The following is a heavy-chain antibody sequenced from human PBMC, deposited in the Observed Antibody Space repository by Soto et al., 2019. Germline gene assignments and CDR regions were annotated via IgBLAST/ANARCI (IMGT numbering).Heavy chain of an antibody. D-gene: IGHD2-2*03. CDR3: ARDLGGYCISTSCREESNYYYGMDV. CDR2: IYYSGST. CDR1: GGSISSYY. V-gene: IGHV4-59*01. J-gene: IGHJ6*02. Sequence: PSETLSLTCTVSGGSISSYYWSWIRQPPGKGLEWIGYIYYSGSTNYNPSLKSRVTISVDTSKNQFSLKLSSVTAADTAVYYCARDLGGYCISTSCREESNYYYGMDVWGQGTTVTSP.